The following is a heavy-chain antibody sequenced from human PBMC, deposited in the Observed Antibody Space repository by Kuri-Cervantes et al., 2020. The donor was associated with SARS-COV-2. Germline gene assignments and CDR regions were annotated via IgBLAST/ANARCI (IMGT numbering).Heavy chain of an antibody. D-gene: IGHD5-18*01. Sequence: WGSLRLSCATSGFTFRHYTMQWVRQAPGKGLEWVSLINWDGTTTFYADSVKGRFSISRDNSKDSLYLQMASLKIDDTALYYCAKGDWGYSNGFGAFDIWGQGTVVTVSS. CDR2: INWDGTTT. J-gene: IGHJ3*02. CDR3: AKGDWGYSNGFGAFDI. CDR1: GFTFRHYT. V-gene: IGHV3-43*01.